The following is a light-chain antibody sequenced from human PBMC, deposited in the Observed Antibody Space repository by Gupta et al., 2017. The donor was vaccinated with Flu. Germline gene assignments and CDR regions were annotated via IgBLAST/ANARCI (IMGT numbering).Light chain of an antibody. V-gene: IGKV4-1*01. J-gene: IGKJ1*01. Sequence: DIVMTQTPDSLAVSLGERATINCKASQSVLYSSNNKNYLAWYQQKPGQPPKLRIYWASTRESGVPDRFSGSGSGTDFTLTISSLQAEDVAVYYCQQYHSPPWTFGQGTKVEIK. CDR2: WAS. CDR1: QSVLYSSNNKNY. CDR3: QQYHSPPWT.